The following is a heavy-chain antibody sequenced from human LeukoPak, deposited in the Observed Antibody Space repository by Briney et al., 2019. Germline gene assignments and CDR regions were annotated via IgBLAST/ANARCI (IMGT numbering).Heavy chain of an antibody. CDR3: AREDFYDSSGYYKNKEYFQH. J-gene: IGHJ1*01. V-gene: IGHV1-2*02. CDR1: GYTHTGYH. CDR2: INPNSGGT. Sequence: ASVKVSCKASGYTHTGYHMHWVRQAPGQGLEWMGWINPNSGGTNYARKFQGRVTMTRDTSISTAYMELSWLRSDDTAVYYCAREDFYDSSGYYKNKEYFQHWGQGTLVTVSS. D-gene: IGHD3-22*01.